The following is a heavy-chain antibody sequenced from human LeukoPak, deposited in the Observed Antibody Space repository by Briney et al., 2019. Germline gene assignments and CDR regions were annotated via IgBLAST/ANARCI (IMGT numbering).Heavy chain of an antibody. J-gene: IGHJ5*02. CDR3: ARGAVLGSSSWHNWFDP. D-gene: IGHD6-13*01. CDR1: GFIFSSYD. Sequence: PGGSLRLSCAASGFIFSSYDMHWVRQPTGKGLEWVSAISTAGDTYYPGSVKGRFTISRENAKNSLYLQMNRLRAGDTAVYYCARGAVLGSSSWHNWFDPWGQGTLVTVSS. V-gene: IGHV3-13*01. CDR2: ISTAGDT.